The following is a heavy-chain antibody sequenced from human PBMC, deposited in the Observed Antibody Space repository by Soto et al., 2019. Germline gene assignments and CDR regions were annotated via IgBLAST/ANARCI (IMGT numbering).Heavy chain of an antibody. Sequence: NPSETLSLTCTVSGGSISSSSYYWGWIRQPPGKGLEWIGSIYYSGSTYYNPSLKSRVTISVDTSKNQFSLKLSSVTAADTAVYYCARRRIAVAGTGWFDPWGQGTLVTVSS. CDR2: IYYSGST. CDR3: ARRRIAVAGTGWFDP. V-gene: IGHV4-39*01. D-gene: IGHD6-19*01. CDR1: GGSISSSSYY. J-gene: IGHJ5*02.